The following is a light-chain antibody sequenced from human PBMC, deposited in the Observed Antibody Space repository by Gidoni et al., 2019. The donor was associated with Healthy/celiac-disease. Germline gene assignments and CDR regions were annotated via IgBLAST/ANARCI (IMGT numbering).Light chain of an antibody. CDR3: CSYAGSSTPGV. CDR1: SSDVGSYNL. V-gene: IGLV2-23*02. CDR2: EVS. J-gene: IGLJ3*02. Sequence: QSALTQPASVSGSPGPSITISCTGTSSDVGSYNLVSWYQQHPGKAPKLMIYEVSKRPSGVSNRFSCSKSGNTASLTISGLQAEDEADYYCCSYAGSSTPGVFGGGTKLTVL.